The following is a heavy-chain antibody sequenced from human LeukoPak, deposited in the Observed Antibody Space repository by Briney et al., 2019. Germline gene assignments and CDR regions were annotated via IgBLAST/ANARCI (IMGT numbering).Heavy chain of an antibody. CDR2: INSDGTTT. CDR3: AREGQSTAFDY. D-gene: IGHD5-18*01. CDR1: GFTFSNYW. V-gene: IGHV3-74*01. J-gene: IGHJ4*02. Sequence: GGSLRLSCAASGFTFSNYWMHWVRQDPGKGLVWVSRINSDGTTTSYADSVKGRFTISRDNSKNTLYLQMNSLRAEDTAMYYCAREGQSTAFDYWGQGTLVTVSS.